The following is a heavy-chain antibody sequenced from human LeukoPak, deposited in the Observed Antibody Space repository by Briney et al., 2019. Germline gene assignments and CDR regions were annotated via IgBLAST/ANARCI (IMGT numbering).Heavy chain of an antibody. CDR1: GGTFSSYA. J-gene: IGHJ5*02. D-gene: IGHD6-13*01. Sequence: ASVKVSCKASGGTFSSYAISWVRQAPGQGLEWMGWINPNSGGTNYAQKFQGRVTMTRDTSISTAYMELSRLRSDDTAVYYCARSSIAAAGTFDPWGQGTLVTVSS. CDR3: ARSSIAAAGTFDP. V-gene: IGHV1-2*02. CDR2: INPNSGGT.